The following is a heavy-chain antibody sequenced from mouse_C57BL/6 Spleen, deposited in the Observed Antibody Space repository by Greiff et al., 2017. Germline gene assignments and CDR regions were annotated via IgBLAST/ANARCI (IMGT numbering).Heavy chain of an antibody. Sequence: VQLQQPGAELVKPGASVKLSCKASGYTFTSYWMQWVKQRPGQGLEWIGEIDPSDSYTNYNQKFKGKATLTVDTSSSTAYMQLSSLTSEDSAVYYCARVDGYGAMDYWGQGTSVTVSS. D-gene: IGHD2-2*01. CDR2: IDPSDSYT. CDR1: GYTFTSYW. V-gene: IGHV1-50*01. J-gene: IGHJ4*01. CDR3: ARVDGYGAMDY.